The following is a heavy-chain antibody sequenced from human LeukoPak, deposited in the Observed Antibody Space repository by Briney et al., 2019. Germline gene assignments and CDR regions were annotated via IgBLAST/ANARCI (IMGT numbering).Heavy chain of an antibody. CDR2: ISGSDGNT. CDR3: AKAVAGTNTPFDY. Sequence: PGGSLRLSCAASGFTFSNYAMSWVRQAPGKGLEWVSTISGSDGNTYYADPVKGRFTISRDNSKNTLYLQMNSLRAEDTAVYYCAKAVAGTNTPFDYWGQGTLVTVSS. D-gene: IGHD6-19*01. V-gene: IGHV3-23*01. CDR1: GFTFSNYA. J-gene: IGHJ4*02.